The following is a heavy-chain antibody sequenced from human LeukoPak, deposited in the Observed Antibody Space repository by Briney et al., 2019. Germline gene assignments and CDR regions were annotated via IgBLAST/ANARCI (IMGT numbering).Heavy chain of an antibody. D-gene: IGHD1-26*01. CDR2: IYHSGST. J-gene: IGHJ4*02. Sequence: PSETLSLTCTVSGYSISSGYYWGWIRQPPGKGLEWIGSIYHSGSTYYNPSLKSRVTISVDTSKNQFSLKLSSVTAADTAVYYCARAAGIVGAIPIDYWGQGTLVTVSS. CDR1: GYSISSGYY. V-gene: IGHV4-38-2*02. CDR3: ARAAGIVGAIPIDY.